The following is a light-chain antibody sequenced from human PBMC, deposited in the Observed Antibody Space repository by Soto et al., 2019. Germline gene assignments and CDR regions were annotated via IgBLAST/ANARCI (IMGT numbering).Light chain of an antibody. CDR3: SSYTSSSTLYV. Sequence: QSALTQPASVSGSPGQSLTISCTGTSSDVGGYNYVSWYQQHPGKAPKLMIYDVSNRPSGVSNRFSGSKSGNTASLTISGRQAEDEADYYCSSYTSSSTLYVFGTGTKVTVL. CDR2: DVS. V-gene: IGLV2-14*03. CDR1: SSDVGGYNY. J-gene: IGLJ1*01.